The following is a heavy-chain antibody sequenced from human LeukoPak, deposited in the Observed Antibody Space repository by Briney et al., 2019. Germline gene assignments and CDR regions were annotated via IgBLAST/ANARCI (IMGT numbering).Heavy chain of an antibody. J-gene: IGHJ5*02. V-gene: IGHV3-11*04. CDR1: GFTFSDYY. Sequence: GGSLRLSCAASGFTFSDYYMSWIRQAPGKGLESVSYISSSGSSIYYADSVKGRFTISRDDAKNSHYLQMNSLRAEDTAVYYCARSGMTAATWFDPWGQGALVSVSS. CDR3: ARSGMTAATWFDP. D-gene: IGHD6-25*01. CDR2: ISSSGSSI.